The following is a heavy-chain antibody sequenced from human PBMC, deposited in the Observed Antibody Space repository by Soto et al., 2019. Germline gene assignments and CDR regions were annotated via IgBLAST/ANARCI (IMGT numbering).Heavy chain of an antibody. CDR3: ARDLNPTPGLAASGLLDS. V-gene: IGHV6-1*01. J-gene: IGHJ5*01. D-gene: IGHD6-13*01. CDR1: GDSVSSNSAA. Sequence: SQTLSLTFAISGDSVSSNSAAWNWIRQSPSRGLEWLGRTYYRSKWYNDYAVSVKSRITINPDTSKNQFSLQLNSVTPEDTAVYYCARDLNPTPGLAASGLLDSWGQGTLVTVSS. CDR2: TYYRSKWYN.